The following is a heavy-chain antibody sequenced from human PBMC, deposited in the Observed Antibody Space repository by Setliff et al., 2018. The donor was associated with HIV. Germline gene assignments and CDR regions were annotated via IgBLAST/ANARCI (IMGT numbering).Heavy chain of an antibody. CDR3: ARGYPSCSQVYYYMDV. D-gene: IGHD6-19*01. Sequence: GGSLRLSCAASGFTFDDYGMRWVRQAPGKGLEWVSGINWNGGSTGYADSVKGRFTISRDNAKNSLYLQMNSLRAEDTALYYCARGYPSCSQVYYYMDVWGKGTTVTVSS. CDR2: INWNGGST. J-gene: IGHJ6*03. V-gene: IGHV3-20*04. CDR1: GFTFDDYG.